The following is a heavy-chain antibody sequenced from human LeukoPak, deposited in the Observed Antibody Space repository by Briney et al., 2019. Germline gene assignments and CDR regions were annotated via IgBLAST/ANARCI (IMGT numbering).Heavy chain of an antibody. CDR2: INQDGSDK. CDR1: GFTFSSFW. CDR3: ARPPGRASDI. D-gene: IGHD2-15*01. V-gene: IGHV3-7*01. Sequence: GGSLRLSCVASGFTFSSFWMSWVRQPPGKGLEWVGWINQDGSDKQYVDSVKGRFTISRDNAKNPIYLRMNSLRAEDTAVYYCARPPGRASDIWGQGTMVTVSS. J-gene: IGHJ3*02.